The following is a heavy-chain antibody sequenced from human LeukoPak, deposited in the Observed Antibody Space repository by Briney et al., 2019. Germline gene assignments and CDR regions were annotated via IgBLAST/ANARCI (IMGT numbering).Heavy chain of an antibody. CDR3: AGDRGYCTSDDCYRWFHY. J-gene: IGHJ4*02. Sequence: GGSLRLSCAVSGLTFSSYTFTWVRQAPGKGLEWLSSITPGGTIYYADSVKGRFTISRANAKNSLYLQMNSLRDEDTAVYYCAGDRGYCTSDDCYRWFHYWGQGTLVIVSS. CDR2: ITPGGTI. D-gene: IGHD2-8*01. V-gene: IGHV3-48*02. CDR1: GLTFSSYT.